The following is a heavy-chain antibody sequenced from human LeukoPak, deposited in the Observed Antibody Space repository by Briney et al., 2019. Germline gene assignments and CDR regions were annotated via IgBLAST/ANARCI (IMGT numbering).Heavy chain of an antibody. CDR1: GVSFSTYY. D-gene: IGHD4-17*01. V-gene: IGHV4-34*01. Sequence: PSETLSLTCDVSGVSFSTYYWSWIRQSPEKGLEWIGEVNHCGYTNLNPSLKSRVTISVDTSKNQFSLKLSSVTAADTAVYYCARQLYGSDYWGQGTLVTVSS. J-gene: IGHJ4*02. CDR3: ARQLYGSDY. CDR2: VNHCGYT.